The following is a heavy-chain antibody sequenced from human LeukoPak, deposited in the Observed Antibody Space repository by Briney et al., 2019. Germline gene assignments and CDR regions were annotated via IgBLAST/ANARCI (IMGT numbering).Heavy chain of an antibody. CDR3: ARPGQEGAFDI. CDR2: ISYDGSNK. V-gene: IGHV3-30-3*01. CDR1: GFTFSSYA. Sequence: GGSLRLSCAASGFTFSSYAMHWVRQAPGKGLEWVAVISYDGSNKYYADSVKGRFTISRDNSKNTLYLQMNSLRAEDTAVYYCARPGQEGAFDIRGQGTMVTVSS. J-gene: IGHJ3*02.